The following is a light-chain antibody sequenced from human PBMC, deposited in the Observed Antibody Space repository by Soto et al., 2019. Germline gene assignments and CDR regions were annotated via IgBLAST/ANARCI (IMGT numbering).Light chain of an antibody. Sequence: QSALTQPASVSGSPGQSITISCTGTSSDVGAYNYVSWFQQHPDKAPKLMIYEVSNRPSGVSNRFSGSKSGNAASLTISGLQAEDAAYYFCCSFTTRNTHVFGTGTKLTVL. V-gene: IGLV2-14*01. CDR1: SSDVGAYNY. J-gene: IGLJ1*01. CDR3: CSFTTRNTHV. CDR2: EVS.